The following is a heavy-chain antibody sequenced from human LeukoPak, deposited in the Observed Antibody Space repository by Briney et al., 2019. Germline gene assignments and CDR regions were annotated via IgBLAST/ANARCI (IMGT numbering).Heavy chain of an antibody. Sequence: SETLSLTCTVSGASISSFYWSWIRQPPGKGLEWVGYIYYDGSTNYNPSLKSRLTISVDMSKNQFSLKLNSVTAADTAVYYCARVTQTDYDFDYWGQGTLVTVSS. CDR3: ARVTQTDYDFDY. CDR2: IYYDGST. D-gene: IGHD4-17*01. CDR1: GASISSFY. V-gene: IGHV4-59*01. J-gene: IGHJ4*02.